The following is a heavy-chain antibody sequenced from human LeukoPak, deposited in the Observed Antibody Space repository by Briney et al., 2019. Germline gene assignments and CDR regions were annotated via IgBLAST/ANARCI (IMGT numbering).Heavy chain of an antibody. J-gene: IGHJ4*02. D-gene: IGHD5-18*01. V-gene: IGHV2-70*04. CDR2: IDWDDDK. CDR3: ARTTYSYGAQTLDY. Sequence: SGPALVKPTQTLTLTWTFSGFSLSTSRMRVSWIRQPPGKALEWLARIDWDDDKFYSTSLKTRLTISKDTSKNQVVLTMTNMDPVDTATYYCARTTYSYGAQTLDYWGQGTLVTVSS. CDR1: GFSLSTSRMR.